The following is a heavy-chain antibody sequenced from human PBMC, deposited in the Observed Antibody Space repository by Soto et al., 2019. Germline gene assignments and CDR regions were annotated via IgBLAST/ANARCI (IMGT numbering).Heavy chain of an antibody. Sequence: EVQLLESGGGLVQPGGSLRLSCAASGFTFSSYAMSWVRQAPGKGLEWVSAISGSGGSTYYADSVKGRFTISRDNSKNTLYLQMNSLRAEDTAVYYCAKDPKSSSSWFHNWFDPWGQGTLVTVSS. CDR1: GFTFSSYA. V-gene: IGHV3-23*01. CDR3: AKDPKSSSSWFHNWFDP. J-gene: IGHJ5*02. D-gene: IGHD6-13*01. CDR2: ISGSGGST.